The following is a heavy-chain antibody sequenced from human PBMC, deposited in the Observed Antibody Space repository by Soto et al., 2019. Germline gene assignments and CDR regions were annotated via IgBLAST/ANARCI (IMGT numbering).Heavy chain of an antibody. Sequence: QVQLVQSGAEVKKPGSSVKVSCKASGGTFSSYAISWVRQTPVQGLEWMGGIISIFGTANYAQKFQGSVTITADESTSTAYMELGSLRSEATAVYYCAREAVDTAMDYGMAVWGQGTTVTV. V-gene: IGHV1-69*01. D-gene: IGHD5-18*01. CDR1: GGTFSSYA. CDR2: IISIFGTA. J-gene: IGHJ6*02. CDR3: AREAVDTAMDYGMAV.